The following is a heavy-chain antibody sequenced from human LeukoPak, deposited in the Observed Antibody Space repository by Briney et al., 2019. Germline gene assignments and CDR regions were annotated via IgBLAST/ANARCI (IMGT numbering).Heavy chain of an antibody. D-gene: IGHD5-12*01. V-gene: IGHV3-48*04. CDR1: GFTFSSYA. Sequence: GGSLRLSCAASGFTFSSYAMSWVRQAPGKGLEWVSYISSSGSTIYYADSVKGRFTISRDNAKNSLYLQMNSLRAEDTAVYYCRLYSGYDFQHHFDYWGQGTLVTVSS. CDR2: ISSSGSTI. J-gene: IGHJ4*02. CDR3: RLYSGYDFQHHFDY.